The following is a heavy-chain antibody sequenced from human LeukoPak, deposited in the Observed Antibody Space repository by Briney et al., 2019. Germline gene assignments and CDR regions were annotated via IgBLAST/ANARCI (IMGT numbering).Heavy chain of an antibody. CDR3: ARGGVPSVPAVFPPDWYFDL. D-gene: IGHD2-2*01. J-gene: IGHJ2*01. CDR2: IYTSGST. V-gene: IGHV4-61*02. Sequence: SETLSLTCTASGGSISSGSYYWSWIRQPAGKGLEWIGRIYTSGSTNYNPSLKSRVTISVDTSKNQFSLKLSSVTAADTAVYYCARGGVPSVPAVFPPDWYFDLWGRGTLVTVSS. CDR1: GGSISSGSYY.